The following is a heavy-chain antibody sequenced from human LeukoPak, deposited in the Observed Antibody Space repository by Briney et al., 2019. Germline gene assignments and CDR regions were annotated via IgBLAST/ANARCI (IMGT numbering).Heavy chain of an antibody. CDR1: GFTLSSYG. CDR3: ARAGYSSGWYNGLDV. D-gene: IGHD6-19*01. CDR2: ISYDGSNK. J-gene: IGHJ6*02. Sequence: PGRSLRLSCAASGFTLSSYGIHWVRQAPGKGLEWVAIISYDGSNKYYADSVKGRFTISRDTSKNTLYLQMNSLRAEDTAVYYCARAGYSSGWYNGLDVWGQGTTITVSS. V-gene: IGHV3-30-3*01.